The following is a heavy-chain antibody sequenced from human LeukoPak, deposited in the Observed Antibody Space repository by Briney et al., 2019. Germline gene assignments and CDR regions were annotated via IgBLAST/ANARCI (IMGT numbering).Heavy chain of an antibody. V-gene: IGHV1-69*04. Sequence: ASVKVSCKASGGTFSSYAISWVRQAPGQGLEWMGRIIPILGIANYAQKFQGRVAITADKSTSTAYMELSSLRSEDTAVYYCARDIVVVVAATLDYWGQGTLVTVSS. CDR3: ARDIVVVVAATLDY. D-gene: IGHD2-15*01. J-gene: IGHJ4*02. CDR1: GGTFSSYA. CDR2: IIPILGIA.